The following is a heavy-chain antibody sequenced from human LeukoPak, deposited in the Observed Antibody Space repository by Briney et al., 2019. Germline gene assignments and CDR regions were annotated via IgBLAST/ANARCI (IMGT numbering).Heavy chain of an antibody. CDR3: ARDLRDGYNSLGY. CDR1: GGSISSYY. V-gene: IGHV4-59*01. D-gene: IGHD5-24*01. CDR2: MYYSGST. Sequence: PSETLSLTCTVPGGSISSYYWSWIRQPPGKGLEWIGYMYYSGSTKCNPSLKSRVTISVDTSKNQFSLNLNSVTAADTAVYYCARDLRDGYNSLGYWGQGTPVTVS. J-gene: IGHJ4*02.